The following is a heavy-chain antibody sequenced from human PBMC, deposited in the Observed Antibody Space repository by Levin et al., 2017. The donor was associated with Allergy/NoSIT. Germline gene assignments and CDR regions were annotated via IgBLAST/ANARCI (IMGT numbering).Heavy chain of an antibody. V-gene: IGHV1-69*06. D-gene: IGHD3-3*01. Sequence: SVKVSCKASGGTFSSYAISWVRQAPGQGLEWMGGIIPIFGTANYAQKFQGRVTITADKSTSTAYMELSSLRSEDTAVYYCARSLLLRFLEWHKNGVYYYGMDVWGQGTTVTVSS. CDR1: GGTFSSYA. J-gene: IGHJ6*02. CDR3: ARSLLLRFLEWHKNGVYYYGMDV. CDR2: IIPIFGTA.